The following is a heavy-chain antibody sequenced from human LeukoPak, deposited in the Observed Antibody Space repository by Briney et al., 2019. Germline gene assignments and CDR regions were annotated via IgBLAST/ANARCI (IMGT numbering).Heavy chain of an antibody. CDR2: IKTKTDGGKT. Sequence: PGGSLRLSCAASGFTFSYTWMNWVRQAPGKGLEWVGRIKTKTDGGKTDYAAPVKGRFTISRDDSKNTLYLQMNSLKTEDTAVYYCTADDLDYHSGVGKNYWGQGTLVTVSS. CDR1: GFTFSYTW. D-gene: IGHD3-22*01. J-gene: IGHJ4*02. V-gene: IGHV3-15*01. CDR3: TADDLDYHSGVGKNY.